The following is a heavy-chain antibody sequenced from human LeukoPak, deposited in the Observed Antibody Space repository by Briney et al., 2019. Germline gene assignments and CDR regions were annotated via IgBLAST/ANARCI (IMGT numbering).Heavy chain of an antibody. CDR1: GYSISSAYY. V-gene: IGHV4-38-2*02. J-gene: IGHJ5*02. CDR2: IYHSGST. CDR3: ATISAGGFDP. Sequence: SETLSLICTVSGYSISSAYYWAWIRPPPGKVLELIGSIYHSGSTYYNPSLKSRVTISVATGLPRPQTSNNQFSRNLTSVTAADTAVYYCATISAGGFDPWGQGTLVTVSS. D-gene: IGHD3-3*02.